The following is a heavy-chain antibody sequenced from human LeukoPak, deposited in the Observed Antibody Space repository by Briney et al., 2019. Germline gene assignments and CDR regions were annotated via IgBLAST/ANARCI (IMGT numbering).Heavy chain of an antibody. V-gene: IGHV4-34*01. D-gene: IGHD6-13*01. CDR2: INHSGST. CDR3: ARGGGSSSWYYYYYMGV. Sequence: KPSETLSLTCAVYGGSFSGYYWSWIRQPPGKGLEWIGEINHSGSTNYNPSLKSRVTISVDTSKNQFSLKLSSVTAADTAVYYCARGGGSSSWYYYYYMGVWGKGTTVTVSS. J-gene: IGHJ6*03. CDR1: GGSFSGYY.